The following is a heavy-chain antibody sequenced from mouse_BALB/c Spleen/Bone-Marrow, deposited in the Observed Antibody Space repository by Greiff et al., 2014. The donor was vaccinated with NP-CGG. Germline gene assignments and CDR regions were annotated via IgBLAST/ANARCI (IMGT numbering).Heavy chain of an antibody. D-gene: IGHD2-1*01. Sequence: VQLQQSGAELVKPGAPVKLSCKASGYTFTSYWMNWVKQRPGRGLEWIGRIDPSDSETHYNQKFKDKATLTVDKSSSTAYIQLSSLTSEDSAVYHCARTYYGNYAWFAYWGQGALVTVSA. J-gene: IGHJ3*01. CDR2: IDPSDSET. CDR1: GYTFTSYW. V-gene: IGHV1-69*02. CDR3: ARTYYGNYAWFAY.